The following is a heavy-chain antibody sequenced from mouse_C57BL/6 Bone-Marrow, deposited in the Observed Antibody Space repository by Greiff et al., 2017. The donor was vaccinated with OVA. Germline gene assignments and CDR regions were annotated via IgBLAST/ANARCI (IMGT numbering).Heavy chain of an antibody. CDR1: GYTFTDYY. V-gene: IGHV1-26*01. D-gene: IGHD1-1*01. CDR2: INPNNGGT. Sequence: VQLQQSGPELVKPGASVKISCKASGYTFTDYYMNWVKQSHGKSLEWIGDINPNNGGTSYNQKFKGKATLTVDKSSSTAYMELRSLTSEDSAVYYCARRGLYYYGSSYVAMDYWGQGTSVTVSS. J-gene: IGHJ4*01. CDR3: ARRGLYYYGSSYVAMDY.